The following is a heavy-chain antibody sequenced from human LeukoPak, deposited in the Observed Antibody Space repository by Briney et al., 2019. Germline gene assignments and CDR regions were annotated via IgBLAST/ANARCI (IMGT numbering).Heavy chain of an antibody. D-gene: IGHD6-19*01. J-gene: IGHJ6*02. V-gene: IGHV1-8*01. CDR3: AGSSGWYVNYYYYGMDV. CDR2: MNPNSGNT. CDR1: GYTFTSYD. Sequence: ASVKVSCKASGYTFTSYDINWVRQATGQGLEWMGWMNPNSGNTGYAQKFQDRVTMTRNTSISTAYMELSSLRSEDTAVYYCAGSSGWYVNYYYYGMDVWGQGTTVTVSS.